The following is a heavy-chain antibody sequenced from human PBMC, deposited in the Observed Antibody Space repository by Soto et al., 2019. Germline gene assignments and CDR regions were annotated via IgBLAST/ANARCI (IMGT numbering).Heavy chain of an antibody. V-gene: IGHV4-34*02. Sequence: QVQLQQWGAGLLKPSETLSLTCAVYGGSFSGYQWSWIRQTLGKGLAWIGGINDSGDINYNPSMKRRGTIVVDAAKKEVPLKLSRETAADTPVYLCERVLLLGIGDHSRRGGYYYCMDVWGKGTTVTVSS. D-gene: IGHD3-22*01. CDR3: ERVLLLGIGDHSRRGGYYYCMDV. J-gene: IGHJ6*03. CDR1: GGSFSGYQ. CDR2: INDSGDI.